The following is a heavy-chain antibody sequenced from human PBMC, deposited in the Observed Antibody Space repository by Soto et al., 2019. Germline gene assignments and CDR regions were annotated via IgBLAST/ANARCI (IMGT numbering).Heavy chain of an antibody. V-gene: IGHV1-24*01. Sequence: PSVKVSCKVSGDTLTELSMHWVRQAPGKGLEWMGGFDPEDGETIYAQKFQGRVTMTEDTSTDTAYMELSSLRSEDTAVYYCATTTYYYDSSGYYLGYWGQGTLVTVSS. CDR1: GDTLTELS. D-gene: IGHD3-22*01. CDR3: ATTTYYYDSSGYYLGY. J-gene: IGHJ4*02. CDR2: FDPEDGET.